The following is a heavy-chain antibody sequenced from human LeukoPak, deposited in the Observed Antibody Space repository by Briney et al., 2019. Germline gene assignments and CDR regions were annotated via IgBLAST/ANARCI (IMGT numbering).Heavy chain of an antibody. D-gene: IGHD2-8*01. Sequence: PSETLSLTCTVSGGSITSASSNWGWLRPPPGKGLEWIGAVYYTGSTYYSSSLKSRVTISLDTSKKTFSLRLTSVTAADTAVYYCARRNVPGGGNWFDPWGHGTLVIVSS. CDR1: GGSITSASSN. CDR3: ARRNVPGGGNWFDP. J-gene: IGHJ5*02. CDR2: VYYTGST. V-gene: IGHV4-39*02.